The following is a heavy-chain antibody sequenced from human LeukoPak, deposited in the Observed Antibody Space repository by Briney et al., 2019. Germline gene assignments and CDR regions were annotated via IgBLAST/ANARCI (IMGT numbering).Heavy chain of an antibody. CDR3: ARDRSAVAGPAFDY. V-gene: IGHV1-2*02. CDR2: INPDSGGT. CDR1: GYTFTGYY. D-gene: IGHD6-19*01. J-gene: IGHJ4*02. Sequence: GASVKVSCKASGYTFTGYYIHWVRQAPGQGLEWMGWINPDSGGTNFAQKFQGRVTMTRDTSVNTAYMELSRLRSDDTAVYYCARDRSAVAGPAFDYWGQGALVTVSS.